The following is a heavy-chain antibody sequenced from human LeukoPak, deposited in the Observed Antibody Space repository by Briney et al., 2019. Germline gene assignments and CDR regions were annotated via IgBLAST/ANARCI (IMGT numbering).Heavy chain of an antibody. CDR1: GFTFDDYA. V-gene: IGHV3-43*02. Sequence: PGGSLRLSCAAPGFTFDDYAMHWVRQAPGKGLEWVSLISGDGGSTYYADSVKGRFTISRDNSKNSLYLQMNSLRTEDTALYYCAKSGSVGADYYYYYYMDVWGKGTTVTVSS. D-gene: IGHD3-10*01. CDR2: ISGDGGST. J-gene: IGHJ6*03. CDR3: AKSGSVGADYYYYYYMDV.